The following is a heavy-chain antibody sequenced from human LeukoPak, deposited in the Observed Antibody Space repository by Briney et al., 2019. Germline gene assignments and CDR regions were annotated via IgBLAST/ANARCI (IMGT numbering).Heavy chain of an antibody. V-gene: IGHV3-49*03. J-gene: IGHJ6*01. CDR2: IRSKAYGGTT. CDR3: TRVPALDNFWSGYYGMDV. CDR1: GFTFGDYA. D-gene: IGHD3-3*01. Sequence: GGSLRLSCTASGFTFGDYAMSWFRQAPGKGLEWVGFIRSKAYGGTTEYAASVKGRFTISRDDSKSIAYLQMNSLETEDTAVYYCTRVPALDNFWSGYYGMDVWGQGTTVTVSS.